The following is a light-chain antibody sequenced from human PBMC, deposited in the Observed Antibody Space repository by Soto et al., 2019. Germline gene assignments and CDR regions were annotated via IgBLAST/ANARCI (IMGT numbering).Light chain of an antibody. CDR3: QQYNNWPTWT. V-gene: IGKV3-15*01. J-gene: IGKJ1*01. Sequence: EIVMSQSPATVSVSQGERGTLSCRARQSVGSNLAWYQQKPGQAPRLLIYGASTRATGIPARFSGSGSETEFTLTISSLQAEDSAVYFCQQYNNWPTWTFGQGTKV. CDR1: QSVGSN. CDR2: GAS.